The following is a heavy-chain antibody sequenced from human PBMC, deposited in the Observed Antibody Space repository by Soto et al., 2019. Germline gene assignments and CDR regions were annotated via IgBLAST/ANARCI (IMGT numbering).Heavy chain of an antibody. Sequence: QLQLQESGPGLVKPSETLSLTCTVSGGSISSSSYYWGWIRQPPGKGLEWIGSIFISGSTYYNPSLKCRLTVSVDTSKNQFSLKLSSVTAADTALYYCASQAMVRGLTGWFDPWGQGTLVTVSS. CDR2: IFISGST. V-gene: IGHV4-39*01. CDR1: GGSISSSSYY. D-gene: IGHD3-10*01. CDR3: ASQAMVRGLTGWFDP. J-gene: IGHJ5*02.